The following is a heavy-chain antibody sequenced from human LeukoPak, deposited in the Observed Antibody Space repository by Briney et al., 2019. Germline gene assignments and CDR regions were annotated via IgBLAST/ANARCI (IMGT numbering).Heavy chain of an antibody. CDR2: ISSAGTT. J-gene: IGHJ4*02. CDR3: ARDLEAANTYYFDY. D-gene: IGHD6-13*01. Sequence: PGGSLRLSCAASGFTVSSSDMSWVRQAPGKGLEWVSIISSAGTTYYADSVKGRFTISRDNSKNTVYLQVSSLRDEDTAVYYCARDLEAANTYYFDYWGQGTMVTVSS. CDR1: GFTVSSSD. V-gene: IGHV3-66*01.